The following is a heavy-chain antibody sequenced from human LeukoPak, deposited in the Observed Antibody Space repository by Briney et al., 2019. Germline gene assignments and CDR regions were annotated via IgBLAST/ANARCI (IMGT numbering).Heavy chain of an antibody. V-gene: IGHV3-23*01. CDR3: TKDTNGDYVGSFDP. D-gene: IGHD4-17*01. CDR2: ITGSDGPT. J-gene: IGHJ5*02. CDR1: GFTFSSFA. Sequence: PGGSLRLSCAASGFTFSSFAMNWVRQAPGKGLEWVASITGSDGPTHNTDSVKGRFTISRDNAKNSLYLQMNSLRAEDTAVYYCTKDTNGDYVGSFDPWGQGTLVTVSS.